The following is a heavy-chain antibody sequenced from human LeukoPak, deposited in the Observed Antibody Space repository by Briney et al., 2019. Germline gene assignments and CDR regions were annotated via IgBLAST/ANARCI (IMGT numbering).Heavy chain of an antibody. CDR3: AKTRSYYYYYMDV. CDR2: INHRGST. J-gene: IGHJ6*03. Sequence: KPSETLSLTCAVYGGSFSGYYWSWIRQPPGKGLEWIGEINHRGSTNYNPSLKSRVTISVDTSKNQFSLKLSSVTAADTAVYYCAKTRSYYYYYMDVWGKGTKVTVSS. V-gene: IGHV4-34*01. CDR1: GGSFSGYY.